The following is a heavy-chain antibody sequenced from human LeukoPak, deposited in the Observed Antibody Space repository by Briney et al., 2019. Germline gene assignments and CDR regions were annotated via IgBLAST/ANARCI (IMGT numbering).Heavy chain of an antibody. CDR3: ARDLAPYSSSWYDAWCAFDI. CDR2: INPNSGGT. CDR1: GYTFTGYY. V-gene: IGHV1-2*02. D-gene: IGHD6-13*01. Sequence: GAPVKVSCKASGYTFTGYYMHWVRQAPGQGLEWMGWINPNSGGTNYAQKFQGRVTMTRDTSISTAYMELSRLRSDDTAVYYCARDLAPYSSSWYDAWCAFDIWGQGTMVTVSS. J-gene: IGHJ3*02.